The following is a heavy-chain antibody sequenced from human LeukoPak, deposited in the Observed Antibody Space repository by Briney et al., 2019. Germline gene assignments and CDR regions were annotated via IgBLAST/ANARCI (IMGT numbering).Heavy chain of an antibody. V-gene: IGHV1-18*04. CDR1: GYTFTSFG. Sequence: GASVKVSCKPSGYTFTSFGISWVRKAPGQGLEWRGWIGAYNGDTNYAQKFQGRVTMTTDTSTSTAYMDLRSLRSDDTAVYYCTRDHCSGDNCPSFDYWGQGTLVTVSS. D-gene: IGHD2-15*01. CDR3: TRDHCSGDNCPSFDY. J-gene: IGHJ4*02. CDR2: IGAYNGDT.